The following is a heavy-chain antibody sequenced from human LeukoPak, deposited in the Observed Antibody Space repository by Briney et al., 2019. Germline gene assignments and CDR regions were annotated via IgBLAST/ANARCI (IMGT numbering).Heavy chain of an antibody. D-gene: IGHD3-3*01. CDR1: GFTFSSYW. V-gene: IGHV3-74*01. J-gene: IGHJ4*02. CDR3: ARVGYDLDY. CDR2: INSDGSST. Sequence: PGGSLRLSCAASGFTFSSYWMHWVRQAPGKGLVWVSRINSDGSSTTYADSVKGRFTISRDNAKNTVYLQMNSLRAADTAVYYCARVGYDLDYWGQGTLVTVSS.